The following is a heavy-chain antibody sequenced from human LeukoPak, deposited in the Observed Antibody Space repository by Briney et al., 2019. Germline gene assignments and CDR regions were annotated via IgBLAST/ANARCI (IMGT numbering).Heavy chain of an antibody. Sequence: HPGGSLRLSCAASGFTFSSYAMSWARQAPGKGLEWVSAISGSGGSTYYADSVKGRFTISRDNSKNTLYLQMNSLRAEDTAVYYCAKCPRPGTPREHSGSYFDYWGQGTLVTVSS. D-gene: IGHD1-26*01. CDR2: ISGSGGST. CDR1: GFTFSSYA. J-gene: IGHJ4*02. V-gene: IGHV3-23*01. CDR3: AKCPRPGTPREHSGSYFDY.